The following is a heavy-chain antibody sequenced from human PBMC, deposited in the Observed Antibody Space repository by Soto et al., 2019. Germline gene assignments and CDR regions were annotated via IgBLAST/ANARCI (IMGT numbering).Heavy chain of an antibody. CDR2: INHSGST. CDR3: ARARGYSYGYAWFDP. CDR1: GGSFSGYY. V-gene: IGHV4-34*01. Sequence: QVQLQQWGAGLLKPSETLSLTCAVYGGSFSGYYWSWIRQPPGKGLEWIGEINHSGSTNYNPSLKSRVTISVDTSKNQFSLKLSSVTAADTAVYYCARARGYSYGYAWFDPRGQGTLVTVSS. J-gene: IGHJ5*02. D-gene: IGHD5-18*01.